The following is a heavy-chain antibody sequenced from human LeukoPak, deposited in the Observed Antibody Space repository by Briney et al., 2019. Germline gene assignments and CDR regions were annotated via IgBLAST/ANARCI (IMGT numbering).Heavy chain of an antibody. CDR3: AKVNTYYDFWSGHYGMDV. CDR1: GFTFSSYG. CDR2: ISYDGSNK. D-gene: IGHD3-3*01. J-gene: IGHJ6*02. Sequence: GGSLRLSCAASGFTFSSYGMHWVRQAPGKGLEWVAVISYDGSNKYYADSVKGRFTISRDNSKNTLYLQMNSLRAEDTAVYYCAKVNTYYDFWSGHYGMDVWGQGTTVTVSS. V-gene: IGHV3-30*18.